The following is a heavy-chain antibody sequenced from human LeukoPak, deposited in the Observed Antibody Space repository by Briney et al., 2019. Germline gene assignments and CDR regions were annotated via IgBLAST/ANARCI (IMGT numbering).Heavy chain of an antibody. D-gene: IGHD2-2*02. V-gene: IGHV1-69-2*01. J-gene: IGHJ6*03. CDR3: ATWADCSSTSCHTLYYYYMDV. Sequence: ASVKVSCKVSGYTFTDYYMHWVQQAPGKGLEWMGLVDPEDGETMYAEKFQGRVTITADTSTDTAYMELSSLRSEDTAVCYCATWADCSSTSCHTLYYYYMDVWGKGTTVTVSS. CDR1: GYTFTDYY. CDR2: VDPEDGET.